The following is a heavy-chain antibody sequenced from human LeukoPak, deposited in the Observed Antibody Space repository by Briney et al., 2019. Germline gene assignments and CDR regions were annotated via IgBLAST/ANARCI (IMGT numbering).Heavy chain of an antibody. D-gene: IGHD5-18*01. J-gene: IGHJ4*02. CDR2: ISSSSSYI. CDR1: GFTFSSYS. Sequence: GGSLRLSCAASGFTFSSYSMNWVRQAPGKGLEWVSSISSSSSYIYYADSVKGIFTISRDNAKNSLYLQMNSLRAEDTAVYYCAKDGRWIQPTYYFDYWGQGTLVTVSS. V-gene: IGHV3-21*03. CDR3: AKDGRWIQPTYYFDY.